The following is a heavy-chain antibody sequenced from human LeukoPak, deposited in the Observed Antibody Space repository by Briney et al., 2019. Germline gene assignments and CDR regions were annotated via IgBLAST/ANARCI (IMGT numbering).Heavy chain of an antibody. Sequence: SETLSLICTVSGGSISSYYRSWIRQPPGKGLEWIGYIYYSGGTNYNPSLKSRVTISVDTSKNQFSLKLSSVTAADTAVYYCARDHSDYGDYEGGNWFDPWGQGTLVTVSS. D-gene: IGHD4-17*01. V-gene: IGHV4-59*01. CDR1: GGSISSYY. CDR2: IYYSGGT. CDR3: ARDHSDYGDYEGGNWFDP. J-gene: IGHJ5*02.